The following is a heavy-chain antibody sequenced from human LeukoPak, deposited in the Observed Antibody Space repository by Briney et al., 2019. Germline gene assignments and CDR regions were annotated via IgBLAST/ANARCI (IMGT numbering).Heavy chain of an antibody. CDR1: GGSFSGYY. J-gene: IGHJ5*02. Sequence: PSGTLSLTCAVYGGSFSGYYWSWIRQPPGKGLEWIGEINHSGSTNYNPSLKSRVTISVDTSKNQFSLKLSSVTAADTAVYYCASLGIAAAGRNWFDPWGQGTLVTVSS. D-gene: IGHD6-13*01. CDR2: INHSGST. V-gene: IGHV4-34*01. CDR3: ASLGIAAAGRNWFDP.